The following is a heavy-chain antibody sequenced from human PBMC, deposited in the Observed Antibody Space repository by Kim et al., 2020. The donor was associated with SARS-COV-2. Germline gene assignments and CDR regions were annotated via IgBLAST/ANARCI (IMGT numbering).Heavy chain of an antibody. J-gene: IGHJ4*02. CDR2: ISYDGSNR. CDR3: ARDIGAMIEWSMGF. D-gene: IGHD5-12*01. V-gene: IGHV3-30*04. CDR1: GFTFSSYS. Sequence: GGSLRLSCAASGFTFSSYSLHWVRQAPGKGLEWVAVISYDGSNRYYADSVKGRFTISRDHSKNSLDLQMNSLRAEDTAVYYCARDIGAMIEWSMGFWGQGTLVSVSS.